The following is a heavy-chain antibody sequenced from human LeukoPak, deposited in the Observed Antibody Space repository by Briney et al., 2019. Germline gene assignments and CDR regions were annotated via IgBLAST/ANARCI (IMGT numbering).Heavy chain of an antibody. CDR3: ARVDCSSTSCYTPQYYFDY. D-gene: IGHD2-2*02. V-gene: IGHV4-61*01. CDR2: IYYSGST. CDR1: GGSVSSGSYY. Sequence: SETLSLTCTVSGGSVSSGSYYWSWIQQPPGKGLEWIGYIYYSGSTNYNPSLKSRVTISVDTSKNQFSLKLSSVTAADTAVYYCARVDCSSTSCYTPQYYFDYWGQGTLVTVSS. J-gene: IGHJ4*02.